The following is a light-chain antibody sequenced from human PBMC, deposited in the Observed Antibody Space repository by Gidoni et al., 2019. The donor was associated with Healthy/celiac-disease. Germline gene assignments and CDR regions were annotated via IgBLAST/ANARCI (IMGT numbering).Light chain of an antibody. V-gene: IGLV3-1*01. CDR2: QDS. CDR1: KLGDKY. Sequence: SYELNQPPSVSVAPGQTASITCSGDKLGDKYACWYQQKPGKSPVLVIYQDSKRPSGVPERFSVSYSGNTATLTIGGTHAMDAADYYCQAWDSSTNVVFGGGTKLTVL. CDR3: QAWDSSTNVV. J-gene: IGLJ2*01.